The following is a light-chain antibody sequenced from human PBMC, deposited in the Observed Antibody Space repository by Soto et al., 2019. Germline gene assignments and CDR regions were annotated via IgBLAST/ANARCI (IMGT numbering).Light chain of an antibody. V-gene: IGKV3-11*01. CDR2: DAS. Sequence: ESVLTPVAAAPSLSPRGRTTLSCRASQSVSSYLAWYQQKPGQAPRLLIYDASNRATGIPARFSGSGSGTDFTLTISSLEPEDFAVYYCQQRSNWPPLTFGQGTRLEIK. J-gene: IGKJ5*01. CDR3: QQRSNWPPLT. CDR1: QSVSSY.